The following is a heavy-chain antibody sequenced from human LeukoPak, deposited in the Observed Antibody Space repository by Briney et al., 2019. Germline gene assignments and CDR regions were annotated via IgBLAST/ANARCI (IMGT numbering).Heavy chain of an antibody. CDR1: GGTFSRYV. V-gene: IGHV1-69*05. D-gene: IGHD3-10*01. Sequence: SLKVSCKASGGTFSRYVISWVRQAPGPPLEWMGGIIPIFRTANYAKKFQCRVTITTDESTSTADMELSSLRSDDTAVYYWARDFYGSGSYEYGGQGTLVTVSS. J-gene: IGHJ4*02. CDR3: ARDFYGSGSYEY. CDR2: IIPIFRTA.